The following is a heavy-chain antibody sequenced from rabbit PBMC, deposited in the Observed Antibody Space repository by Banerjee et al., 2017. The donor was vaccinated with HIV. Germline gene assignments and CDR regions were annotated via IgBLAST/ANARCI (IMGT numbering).Heavy chain of an antibody. V-gene: IGHV1S45*01. CDR2: IGAGSGGNT. J-gene: IGHJ4*01. Sequence: QEQLVESGGGLVQPEGSLTLTCTASGFSFSSSYWICWVRQAPGKGPEWIACIGAGSGGNTYYASWAKGRFTISKTSSTTVTLQMTSLTAADTATYFCARTNNGYYSAFNLWGPGTLVTVS. CDR3: ARTNNGYYSAFNL. CDR1: GFSFSSSYW. D-gene: IGHD1-1*01.